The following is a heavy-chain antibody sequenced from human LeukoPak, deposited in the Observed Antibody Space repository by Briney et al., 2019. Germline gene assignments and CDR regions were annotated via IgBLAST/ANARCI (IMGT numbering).Heavy chain of an antibody. V-gene: IGHV1-18*04. J-gene: IGHJ5*02. CDR3: AREYQLLWSDWFDP. CDR2: ISAYNGNT. D-gene: IGHD2-2*01. Sequence: ASVKVSCKASGYTFTGYYMHWVRQAPGQGLEWMRWISAYNGNTNYAQKLQGRVTMTTDTSTSTAYMELRSLRSDDTAVYYCAREYQLLWSDWFDPWGQGTLVTVSS. CDR1: GYTFTGYY.